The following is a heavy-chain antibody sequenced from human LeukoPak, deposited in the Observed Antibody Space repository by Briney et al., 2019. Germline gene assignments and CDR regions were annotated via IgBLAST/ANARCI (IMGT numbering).Heavy chain of an antibody. Sequence: ASVKVSCKASGYTFAGYYMHWVRQAPGQGLEWMGWINPNSGGTNYAQKFQGRVTMTRDTSISTAYMELSRLRSDDTAVYYCARGGRGYGDYDQFDYWGQGTLVTVSS. J-gene: IGHJ4*02. V-gene: IGHV1-2*02. D-gene: IGHD4-17*01. CDR1: GYTFAGYY. CDR2: INPNSGGT. CDR3: ARGGRGYGDYDQFDY.